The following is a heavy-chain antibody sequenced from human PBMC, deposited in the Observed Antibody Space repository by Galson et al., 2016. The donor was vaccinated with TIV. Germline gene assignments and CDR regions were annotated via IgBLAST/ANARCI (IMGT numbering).Heavy chain of an antibody. J-gene: IGHJ4*02. CDR1: GYTFTSYD. CDR3: ARSGDYVDC. Sequence: SVKVSCKASGYTFTSYDINWVRQATGQGLEWMGWMNPNSGNTGYAQKFRGRVTMTRNTSVRTAYMELSSLRSEDTAVYYWARSGDYVDCWCQGTLVTVSS. CDR2: MNPNSGNT. V-gene: IGHV1-8*02. D-gene: IGHD4-17*01.